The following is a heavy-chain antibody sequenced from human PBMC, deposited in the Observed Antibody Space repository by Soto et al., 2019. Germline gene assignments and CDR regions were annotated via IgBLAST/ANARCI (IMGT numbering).Heavy chain of an antibody. J-gene: IGHJ5*02. CDR3: AEEWGRGWSWASNSFDP. CDR2: ISYDGSKK. CDR1: GFTFSSYG. Sequence: QVQLVESGGGVVQPGRSLRLSCAASGFTFSSYGIHWVRQAPGKGLEWVAVISYDGSKKYYADSVKDRFTISRDNSKNPPGRQRNGLETEDTAVYYCAEEWGRGWSWASNSFDPSGEGTLVTVSS. V-gene: IGHV3-30*18. D-gene: IGHD3-16*01.